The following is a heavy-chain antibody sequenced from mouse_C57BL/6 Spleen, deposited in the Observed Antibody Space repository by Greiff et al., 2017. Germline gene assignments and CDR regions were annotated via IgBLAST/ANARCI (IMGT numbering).Heavy chain of an antibody. CDR2: ISSSSSTI. V-gene: IGHV5-17*01. J-gene: IGHJ4*01. CDR1: GFTFSDYG. CDR3: ARGRLRRDYYAMDY. D-gene: IGHD2-2*01. Sequence: EVQGVESGGGLVKPGGSLKLSCAASGFTFSDYGMHWVRQAPEKGLEWVAYISSSSSTIYYADTVKGRFTISRDNAKNTLFLQMTSLRSEDTAMYYCARGRLRRDYYAMDYWGQGTSVTVSS.